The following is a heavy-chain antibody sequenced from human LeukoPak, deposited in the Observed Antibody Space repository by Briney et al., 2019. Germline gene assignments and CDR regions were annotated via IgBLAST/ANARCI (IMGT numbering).Heavy chain of an antibody. CDR1: GGSISSSNSY. Sequence: PSETLSLTCSVSGGSISSSNSYWGWIRQPPGKGLEWIGSIYYTGNTYYNASLKSRVTISIDTSKNQISLRLTSVTAADTAMYYCARQTGSGLFTLPGGQGTLVTVSS. J-gene: IGHJ4*02. CDR2: IYYTGNT. CDR3: ARQTGSGLFTLP. V-gene: IGHV4-39*01. D-gene: IGHD3/OR15-3a*01.